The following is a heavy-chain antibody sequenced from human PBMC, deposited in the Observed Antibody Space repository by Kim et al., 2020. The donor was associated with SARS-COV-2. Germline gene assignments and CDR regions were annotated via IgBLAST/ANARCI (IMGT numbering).Heavy chain of an antibody. CDR1: GGSISSYY. V-gene: IGHV4-59*01. J-gene: IGHJ4*02. CDR3: ARSATSWELPGY. D-gene: IGHD1-26*01. CDR2: IYYSGST. Sequence: SETLSLTCTVSGGSISSYYWSWIRQPPGKGLEWIGYIYYSGSTNYNPSLKSRVTISVDTSKNQFSLKLSSVTAADTAVYYCARSATSWELPGYWGQGTLVTVSS.